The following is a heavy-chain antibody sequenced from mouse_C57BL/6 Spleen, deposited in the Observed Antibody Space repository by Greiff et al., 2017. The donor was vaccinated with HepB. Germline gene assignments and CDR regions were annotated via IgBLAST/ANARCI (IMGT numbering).Heavy chain of an antibody. J-gene: IGHJ3*01. D-gene: IGHD2-4*01. CDR2: IWSGGST. CDR1: GFSLTSYG. CDR3: AREDYDGFAY. Sequence: VQRVESGPGLVQPSQSLSITCTVSGFSLTSYGVHWVRQSPGKGLEWLGVIWSGGSTDYNAAFISRLSISKDNSKSQVFFKMNSLQADDTAIYYCAREDYDGFAYWGQGTLVTVSA. V-gene: IGHV2-2*01.